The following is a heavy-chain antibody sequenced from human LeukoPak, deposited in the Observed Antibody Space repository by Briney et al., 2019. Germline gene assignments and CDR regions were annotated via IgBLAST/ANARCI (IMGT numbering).Heavy chain of an antibody. CDR1: GYSFTSYW. J-gene: IGHJ3*02. CDR2: IYPGDSDT. D-gene: IGHD3-22*01. Sequence: GESLKISCKGSGYSFTSYWIGWVRQMPGKGLEWMGIIYPGDSDTRYSPSFQGQVTISADKSISTAYLQWSSLKASDTAMYYCASPFFLPRGYYYDSSGSNNATPGYGAFDIWGQGTMVTVSS. CDR3: ASPFFLPRGYYYDSSGSNNATPGYGAFDI. V-gene: IGHV5-51*01.